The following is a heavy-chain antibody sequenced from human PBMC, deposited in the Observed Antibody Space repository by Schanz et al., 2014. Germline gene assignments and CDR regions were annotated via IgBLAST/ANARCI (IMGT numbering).Heavy chain of an antibody. D-gene: IGHD4-17*01. Sequence: EVQLVQSGGGLVQPGGSLRLSCAASGFTFSSHWMHWVRQDPGKGLVWVARINSVGSNTDYADSVKGRFTISRDNSKNTLYRQMNSLRPEDTAVYYCARKMKLGVYGGKGHDSLDIWGQGTMVTVAS. V-gene: IGHV3-74*01. CDR2: INSVGSNT. J-gene: IGHJ3*02. CDR1: GFTFSSHW. CDR3: ARKMKLGVYGGKGHDSLDI.